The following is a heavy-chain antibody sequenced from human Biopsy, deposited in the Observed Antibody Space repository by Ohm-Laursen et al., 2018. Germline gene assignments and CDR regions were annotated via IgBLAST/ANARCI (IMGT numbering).Heavy chain of an antibody. J-gene: IGHJ4*02. Sequence: SLRLSCTASGFTFTDHYMDWVRRPPGGGLEWVGRARNKANSYIIEYAASLRGRFTILRDDSKSSLYLQMNSLRTEDTAVYYCVRGANGFDYWGQGTLVTVSS. CDR2: ARNKANSYII. CDR3: VRGANGFDY. D-gene: IGHD1-1*01. CDR1: GFTFTDHY. V-gene: IGHV3-72*01.